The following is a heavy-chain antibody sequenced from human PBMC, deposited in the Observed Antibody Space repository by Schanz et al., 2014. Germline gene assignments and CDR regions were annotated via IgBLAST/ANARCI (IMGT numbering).Heavy chain of an antibody. D-gene: IGHD3-10*01. V-gene: IGHV1-46*02. CDR3: ARAKRFGDMDV. CDR1: GYDFHIYA. CDR2: VNPSVRGT. Sequence: QILLVQPGPEVKKPGASVTVSCKASGYDFHIYAYSWVRQAPGQGLEWMGIVNPSVRGTHFAREFQGRVTVTSDTSTSTVYMELSGLRSEDTAVFYCARAKRFGDMDVWGQGTTVTVSS. J-gene: IGHJ6*02.